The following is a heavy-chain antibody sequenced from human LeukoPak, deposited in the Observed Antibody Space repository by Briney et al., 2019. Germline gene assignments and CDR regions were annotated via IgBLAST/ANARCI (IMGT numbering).Heavy chain of an antibody. V-gene: IGHV4-59*01. J-gene: IGHJ6*03. D-gene: IGHD1-1*01. CDR3: ARVSWFPGTSYYYMDV. CDR1: GGSISSYY. Sequence: SETLSLTCTVSGGSISSYYWSWIRQPPGKGLDCIGYIYYSGTTNYNPSLKSRVTISLDTSKNQFSLKLTFVTAADTAVYYCARVSWFPGTSYYYMDVWGKGTTVTVSS. CDR2: IYYSGTT.